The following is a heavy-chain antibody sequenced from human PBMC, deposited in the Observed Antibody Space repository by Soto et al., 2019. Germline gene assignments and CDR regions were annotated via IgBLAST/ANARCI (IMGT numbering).Heavy chain of an antibody. CDR3: ARPRWKDGIK. Sequence: QLQLQESGPGLVKPSETLSLTCAISGGSINNSSYYWGWIRQPPGKGLEWIGTIYYSGTTYYNPSLKSRVTISADVSKNQFSLQLNSVTAADTAVYYCARPRWKDGIKWGQGTLVTVSS. V-gene: IGHV4-39*01. CDR1: GGSINNSSYY. CDR2: IYYSGTT. D-gene: IGHD1-20*01. J-gene: IGHJ4*02.